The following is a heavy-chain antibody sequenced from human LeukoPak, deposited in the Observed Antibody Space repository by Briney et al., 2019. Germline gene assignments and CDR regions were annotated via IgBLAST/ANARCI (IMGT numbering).Heavy chain of an antibody. CDR1: GGSISSYY. J-gene: IGHJ5*02. CDR3: ARGGPKRWLRQINWFDP. Sequence: PSETLSLTCTVSGGSISSYYWSWIRQPPGKGLEWIGYIYYSGSTNYNPSLKSRVTISVDTSKNQFSLKLSSVTAADTAVYYCARGGPKRWLRQINWFDPWGQGTLVTVSS. V-gene: IGHV4-59*12. D-gene: IGHD5-24*01. CDR2: IYYSGST.